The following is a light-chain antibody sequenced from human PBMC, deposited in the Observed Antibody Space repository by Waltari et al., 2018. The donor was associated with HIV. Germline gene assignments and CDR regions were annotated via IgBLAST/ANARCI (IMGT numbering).Light chain of an antibody. CDR3: GTWDSSLSVWV. CDR2: DNN. Sequence: QSVLTQPPSVSAAPGQKVTISCYGSSSNIRTNFLSWYQQLPGTSPKLLIYDNNKRPSGIPDRFSGSKSGTSATLGITGLQTGDEADYYCGTWDSSLSVWVFGGGTNLTVL. V-gene: IGLV1-51*01. J-gene: IGLJ3*02. CDR1: SSNIRTNF.